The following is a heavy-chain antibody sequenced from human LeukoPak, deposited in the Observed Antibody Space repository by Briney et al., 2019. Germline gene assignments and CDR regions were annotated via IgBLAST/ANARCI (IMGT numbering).Heavy chain of an antibody. CDR2: INHSGST. D-gene: IGHD3-3*01. V-gene: IGHV4-34*01. CDR3: ARGPKYYDFWSGYYTNWFDP. CDR1: GGSFSGYY. Sequence: PSETLSLTCAVYGGSFSGYYWSRIRQPPGKGLEWIGEINHSGSTNYNPSLKSRVTISVDTSKNQFSLKLSSVTAADTAVYYCARGPKYYDFWSGYYTNWFDPWGQGTLVTVSS. J-gene: IGHJ5*02.